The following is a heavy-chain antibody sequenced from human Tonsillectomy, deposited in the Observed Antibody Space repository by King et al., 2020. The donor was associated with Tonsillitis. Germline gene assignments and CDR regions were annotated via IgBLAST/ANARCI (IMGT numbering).Heavy chain of an antibody. CDR3: AKTMVRGVVPSYGMDV. CDR2: ISGSGDNT. D-gene: IGHD3-10*01. V-gene: IGHV3-23*04. Sequence: VQLVESGGGLVQPGGSLRLSCAASDFAFNNYAMTWVRQAPGKGLEWVSGISGSGDNTYYVDSVKGRFTISRDNSKRTLFLQMSSLRAEDTAVYYCAKTMVRGVVPSYGMDVWGQGTTVSVSS. CDR1: DFAFNNYA. J-gene: IGHJ6*02.